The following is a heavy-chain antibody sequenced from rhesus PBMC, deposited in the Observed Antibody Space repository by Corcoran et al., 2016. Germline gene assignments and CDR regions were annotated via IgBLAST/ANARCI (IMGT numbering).Heavy chain of an antibody. Sequence: QVQLVQSGAEIKQPGASVQLSCKASGAHFPSYYLPWVTTAPGQGLEWIGLISPYKGNKGYAQNFQGRVTITTDTSTSTGYMELSSLRSEDTAVYYCTTGYSYSLDYWGQGVLVTVSS. CDR2: ISPYKGNK. D-gene: IGHD5-12*01. J-gene: IGHJ4*01. V-gene: IGHV1-180*01. CDR1: GAHFPSYY. CDR3: TTGYSYSLDY.